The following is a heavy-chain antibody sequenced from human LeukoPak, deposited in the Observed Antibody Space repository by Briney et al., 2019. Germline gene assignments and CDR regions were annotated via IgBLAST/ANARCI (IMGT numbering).Heavy chain of an antibody. CDR2: IKQDGSEK. J-gene: IGHJ5*02. V-gene: IGHV3-7*03. Sequence: GGSLRLSCAASGFIFTNYFMSWVRQAPGKGLEWVANIKQDGSEKYYVDSVKGRFTISRDNAKNSLYLQMNSLRAGDTAVYYCARGFGRPWGQEPWSPSPQ. D-gene: IGHD3-10*01. CDR1: GFIFTNYF. CDR3: ARGFGRP.